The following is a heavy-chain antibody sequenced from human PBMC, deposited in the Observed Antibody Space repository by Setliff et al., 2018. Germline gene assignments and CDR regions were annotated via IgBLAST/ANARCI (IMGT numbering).Heavy chain of an antibody. V-gene: IGHV4-39*01. D-gene: IGHD3-10*01. Sequence: SETLSLTCTVSNGSISISAFYWGWIRQSPGKGLEWIGSIYYTGDTWYKQSLEGRVTISVDTSKNQFSLGLTSVTAADTAVYYCARQAGLRGYYGSNSLYYFDFWGRGTLVTVSS. CDR2: IYYTGDT. CDR3: ARQAGLRGYYGSNSLYYFDF. J-gene: IGHJ4*01. CDR1: NGSISISAFY.